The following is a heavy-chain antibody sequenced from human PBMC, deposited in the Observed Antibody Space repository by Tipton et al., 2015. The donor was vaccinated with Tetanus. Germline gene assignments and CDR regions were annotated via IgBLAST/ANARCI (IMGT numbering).Heavy chain of an antibody. CDR3: ARDERYGDYAY. CDR1: GGSISSGDYS. CDR2: IYDSGST. J-gene: IGHJ4*02. V-gene: IGHV4-30-2*01. Sequence: LRLSCAVSGGSISSGDYSWSWIRQPPGKGLEWIGYIYDSGSTGYNPSLKSRVTISIDSSKNQFSLKLTSVTAADTAVYYCARDERYGDYAYWGQGALVTVSS. D-gene: IGHD4-17*01.